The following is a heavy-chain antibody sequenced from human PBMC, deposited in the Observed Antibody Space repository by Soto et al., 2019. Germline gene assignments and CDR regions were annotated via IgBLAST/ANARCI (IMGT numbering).Heavy chain of an antibody. CDR2: ISWTSGSI. CDR1: GFTVDDYA. V-gene: IGHV3-9*01. D-gene: IGHD2-21*01. CDR3: AKDTEAVDYYYGMYV. Sequence: EVQLVESGGGLVQPGRSLRLSCAASGFTVDDYAMHWVRQAPGKGLEWVSGISWTSGSIGYADSVKGRFTISRDNAKNALYLHMNSLRAEDTALYYCAKDTEAVDYYYGMYVWGQGTTVTVSS. J-gene: IGHJ6*02.